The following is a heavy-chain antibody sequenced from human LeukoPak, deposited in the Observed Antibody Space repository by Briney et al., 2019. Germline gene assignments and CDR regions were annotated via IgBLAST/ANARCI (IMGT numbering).Heavy chain of an antibody. D-gene: IGHD1/OR15-1a*01. Sequence: SETLSLTCIVSGGSISSYYWSWIRQPAGKGLEWIGRIYTSGSTNYNPSLKSRVTMSVDTSKNQFSLTLSSVTAADTAVYYCARVNWNNDAFDIWGQGTMVTVSS. CDR2: IYTSGST. J-gene: IGHJ3*02. CDR3: ARVNWNNDAFDI. V-gene: IGHV4-4*07. CDR1: GGSISSYY.